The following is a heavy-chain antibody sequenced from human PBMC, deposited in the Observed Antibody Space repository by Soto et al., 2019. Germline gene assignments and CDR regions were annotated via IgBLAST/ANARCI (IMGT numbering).Heavy chain of an antibody. D-gene: IGHD6-13*01. CDR3: ARHDGYSRDLDY. V-gene: IGHV5-51*01. CDR1: GYSFTSYW. J-gene: IGHJ4*02. CDR2: IYPGDSDT. Sequence: PGGSLKISCKGSGYSFTSYWIGWGRQLPGKGLEWMGIIYPGDSDTRSSPSFQGQVTISADKSISTAYLQWSSLKASDTAMYYCARHDGYSRDLDYWGQGTLVTVSS.